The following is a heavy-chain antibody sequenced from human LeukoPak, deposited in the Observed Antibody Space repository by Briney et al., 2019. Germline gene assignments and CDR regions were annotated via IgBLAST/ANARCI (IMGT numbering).Heavy chain of an antibody. J-gene: IGHJ4*02. CDR3: ASDGIAARLRTVAGYFDY. V-gene: IGHV3-30-3*01. CDR1: GFTFSSYA. Sequence: PGGSLRLSCAASGFTFSSYAMHWVRQAPGKGLEWVAVISYDGSNKYYADSVKGRFTISRDNSKNTLYLQMNSLRAEDTAVYYCASDGIAARLRTVAGYFDYWGQGTLVTVSS. CDR2: ISYDGSNK. D-gene: IGHD6-6*01.